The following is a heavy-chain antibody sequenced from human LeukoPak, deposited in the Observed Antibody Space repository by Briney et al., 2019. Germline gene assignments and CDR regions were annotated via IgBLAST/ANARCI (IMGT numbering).Heavy chain of an antibody. D-gene: IGHD5-18*01. J-gene: IGHJ5*02. CDR1: GGSISTYY. Sequence: SETLSLTCSVAGGSISTYYWNWIRQTPGKGLEWIGHISNGNTDYNPSLKSRVSISVDTSKNQFSLRLTSVTAADTAVYYCARDKAHSYGRYFDPWGQGALVIVSS. V-gene: IGHV4-59*01. CDR2: ISNGNT. CDR3: ARDKAHSYGRYFDP.